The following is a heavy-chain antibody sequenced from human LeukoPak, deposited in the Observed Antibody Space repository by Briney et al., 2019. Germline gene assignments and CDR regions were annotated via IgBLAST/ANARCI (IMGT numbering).Heavy chain of an antibody. CDR1: GFTFSSYA. CDR2: IWYDGSNK. V-gene: IGHV3-33*08. D-gene: IGHD2-15*01. CDR3: ARDMYCSGGSCYYYYGMDV. Sequence: GGSLRLSCAASGFTFSSYAMHWVRQAPGKGLEWVAVIWYDGSNKYYADSVKGRFTISRDNSKNTLYLQMNSLRAEDTAVYYCARDMYCSGGSCYYYYGMDVWGQGTTVTVSS. J-gene: IGHJ6*02.